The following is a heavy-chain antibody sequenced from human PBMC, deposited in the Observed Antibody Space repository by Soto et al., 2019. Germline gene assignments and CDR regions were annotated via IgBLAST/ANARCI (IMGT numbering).Heavy chain of an antibody. V-gene: IGHV4-59*01. CDR3: ARVGGAPLGAFDI. CDR2: IFYSGST. CDR1: GGSTTSYY. Sequence: SETLSLTCTVSGGSTTSYYWSWIRQPPGKGLEWIGYIFYSGSTNYNPSLTSRVTLSVDTSKNQLSLKLTSVNAADTAVYYCARVGGAPLGAFDIWGQGTMVTVSS. D-gene: IGHD1-26*01. J-gene: IGHJ3*02.